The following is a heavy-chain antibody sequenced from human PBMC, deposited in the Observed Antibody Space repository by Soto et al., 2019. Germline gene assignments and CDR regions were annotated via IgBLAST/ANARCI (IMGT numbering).Heavy chain of an antibody. CDR3: TTWGVLIWFGELLPLFDY. J-gene: IGHJ4*02. D-gene: IGHD3-10*01. CDR1: GFTFSNAW. Sequence: PGGSLRLSCAASGFTFSNAWMSWVRQAPGKGLEWVGRIKSKTDGGTTDYAAPVKGRFTISRDDSKNTLYLQMNSLKTEDTAVYYCTTWGVLIWFGELLPLFDYWGKGTLVTVS. CDR2: IKSKTDGGTT. V-gene: IGHV3-15*01.